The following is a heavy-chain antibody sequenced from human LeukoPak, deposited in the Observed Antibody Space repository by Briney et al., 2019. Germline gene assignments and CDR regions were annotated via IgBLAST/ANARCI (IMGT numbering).Heavy chain of an antibody. Sequence: GGSLRLSCAASGFTFSSYAMSWVRQAPGKGLEWVSAISGSGGSTYYADSVKGRFTISRDNSKNTLYLQMNSLRAEDTAVYYCARRRRYDSSGIDYWGQGTLVTVSS. V-gene: IGHV3-23*01. CDR3: ARRRRYDSSGIDY. CDR1: GFTFSSYA. J-gene: IGHJ4*02. CDR2: ISGSGGST. D-gene: IGHD3-22*01.